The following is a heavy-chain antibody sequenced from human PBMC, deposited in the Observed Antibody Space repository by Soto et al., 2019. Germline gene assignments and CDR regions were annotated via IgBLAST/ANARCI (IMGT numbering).Heavy chain of an antibody. J-gene: IGHJ6*02. CDR2: ISAYNGNT. V-gene: IGHV1-18*01. Sequence: GASVKVSCKASGYTFTSYGISWVRQAPGQGLEWMGWISAYNGNTNYAQKLQGRVTMTTDTSTSTAYMELRSLRSDDTAVYYCARGVSYYDFWSGYSDYYHYGMDVWGQGTTVTVSS. D-gene: IGHD3-3*01. CDR1: GYTFTSYG. CDR3: ARGVSYYDFWSGYSDYYHYGMDV.